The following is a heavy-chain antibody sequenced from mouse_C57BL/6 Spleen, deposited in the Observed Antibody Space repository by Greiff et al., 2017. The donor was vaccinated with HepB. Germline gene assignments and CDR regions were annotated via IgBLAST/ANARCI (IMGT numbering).Heavy chain of an antibody. CDR1: GFTFSDYG. V-gene: IGHV5-17*01. J-gene: IGHJ4*01. Sequence: EVKLMESGGGLVKPGGSLKLSCAASGFTFSDYGMHWVRQAPEKGLEWVAYISSGSSTIYYADTVKGRFTISRDNAKNTLFLQMTSLRSEDTAMYYCARRAYSLYAMDYWGQGTSVTVSS. CDR3: ARRAYSLYAMDY. CDR2: ISSGSSTI. D-gene: IGHD2-12*01.